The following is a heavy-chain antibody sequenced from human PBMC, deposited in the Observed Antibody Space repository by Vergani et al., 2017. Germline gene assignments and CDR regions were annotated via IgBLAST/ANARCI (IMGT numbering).Heavy chain of an antibody. Sequence: EVQLLESGGGLVQPGGSLRLSCAASGFTFSRYAMSWVRQAPGKGLEWVSTISDSGGSTYYADSVKGRFTISRDNSENTLYLQMNSLRAEDTAVYYCAKVTYGDYAGSDCWGQGTLVTVSS. CDR1: GFTFSRYA. V-gene: IGHV3-23*01. J-gene: IGHJ4*02. D-gene: IGHD4-17*01. CDR3: AKVTYGDYAGSDC. CDR2: ISDSGGST.